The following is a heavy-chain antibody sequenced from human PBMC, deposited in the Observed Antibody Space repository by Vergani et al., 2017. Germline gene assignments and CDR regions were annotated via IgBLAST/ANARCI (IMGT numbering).Heavy chain of an antibody. J-gene: IGHJ4*02. CDR3: AKGSKGSSWYTPNDY. D-gene: IGHD6-13*01. V-gene: IGHV3-23*01. CDR1: GFTFSSYA. CDR2: ISGSGGST. Sequence: EVQLLESGGGLVQPGGSLRLSCAASGFTFSSYAMSWVRQAPGKGLEWVSAISGSGGSTYYADSVKGRFTISRDKSKNTLYLQMNSLRAEDTAVYYCAKGSKGSSWYTPNDYWGQGTLVTVSS.